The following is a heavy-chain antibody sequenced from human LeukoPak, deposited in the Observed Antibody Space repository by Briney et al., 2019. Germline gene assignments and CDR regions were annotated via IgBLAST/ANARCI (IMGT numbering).Heavy chain of an antibody. CDR2: IYYSGSA. CDR1: GGSINYYY. CDR3: ARGLYGSKGIFDS. V-gene: IGHV4-59*01. D-gene: IGHD3-10*01. J-gene: IGHJ4*02. Sequence: SETLSLTCTVSGGSINYYYWSWIRQPPGKGLESIGYIYYSGSANYNPPLKSRVTMSVDTSKNQFSLKLNSVTAADTAVYYCARGLYGSKGIFDSWGQGTLATVSS.